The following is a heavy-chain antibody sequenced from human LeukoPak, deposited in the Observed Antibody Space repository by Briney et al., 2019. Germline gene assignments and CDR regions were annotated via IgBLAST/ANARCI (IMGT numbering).Heavy chain of an antibody. CDR3: ARASDYYGSGSYYPNY. V-gene: IGHV1-2*02. J-gene: IGHJ4*02. Sequence: ASVKVSCKASGYTFTSYYMHWLRQAPGQGLEWMGWINPNSGGTNYAQKFQGRVTMTRDTSISTAYMELSRLRSDDTAVYYCARASDYYGSGSYYPNYWGQGTLVTVSS. CDR2: INPNSGGT. CDR1: GYTFTSYY. D-gene: IGHD3-10*01.